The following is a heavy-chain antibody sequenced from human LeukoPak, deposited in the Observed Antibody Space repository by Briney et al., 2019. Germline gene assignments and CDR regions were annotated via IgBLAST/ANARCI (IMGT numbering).Heavy chain of an antibody. Sequence: GVSLRLTWVASGCIFRSYAMSWVRQPPGKGLEWVSGISNSGGSTYYADFVKGRFTISRDNSKNTLYVQVNSLRSEDTAVYYCAKGADEWLPNFDYWGQGTLVTVSS. J-gene: IGHJ4*02. V-gene: IGHV3-23*01. CDR2: ISNSGGST. CDR3: AKGADEWLPNFDY. CDR1: GCIFRSYA. D-gene: IGHD5-12*01.